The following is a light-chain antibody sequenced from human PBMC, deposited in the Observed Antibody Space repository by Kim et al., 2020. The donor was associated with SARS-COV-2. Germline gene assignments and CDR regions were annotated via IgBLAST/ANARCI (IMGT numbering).Light chain of an antibody. Sequence: QSALTQPRSVSGSPGQSVTISCTGTSSDVGGYNYVSWYQQHPGKAPKLMIYDVSKRPSGVPDRFSGSKSGNTSSLTISGLPAEDSSDYYCCSYAGSYTWVFGGGTQLTVL. CDR2: DVS. V-gene: IGLV2-11*01. CDR3: CSYAGSYTWV. CDR1: SSDVGGYNY. J-gene: IGLJ3*02.